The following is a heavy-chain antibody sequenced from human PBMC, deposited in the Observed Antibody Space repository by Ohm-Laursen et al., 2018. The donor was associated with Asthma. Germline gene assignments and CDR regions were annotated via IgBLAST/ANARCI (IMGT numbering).Heavy chain of an antibody. Sequence: SLRLSCSASGFTFSDYYMSWIRQAPGKGLEWVSYISSSSSYTNYADSVKGRFTISRDNAKNSLYLQMNSLRAEDTAVYYCARAPYGDYFGYWGQGTLATVSS. J-gene: IGHJ4*02. CDR3: ARAPYGDYFGY. D-gene: IGHD4-17*01. V-gene: IGHV3-11*06. CDR2: ISSSSSYT. CDR1: GFTFSDYY.